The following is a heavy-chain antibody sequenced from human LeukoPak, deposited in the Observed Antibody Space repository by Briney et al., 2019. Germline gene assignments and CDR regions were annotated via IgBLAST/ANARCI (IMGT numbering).Heavy chain of an antibody. CDR3: ARDLLGYYSFDY. Sequence: PGGSLRLSCAASGFTFSSYRMNWVRQAPGKGLEWVSSISGSTSYISYADSVKGRFTISRDNATNSLSLQMSDLRVEDTAVYYCARDLLGYYSFDYWGQGTLVTVSS. J-gene: IGHJ4*02. CDR2: ISGSTSYI. CDR1: GFTFSSYR. D-gene: IGHD3-22*01. V-gene: IGHV3-21*01.